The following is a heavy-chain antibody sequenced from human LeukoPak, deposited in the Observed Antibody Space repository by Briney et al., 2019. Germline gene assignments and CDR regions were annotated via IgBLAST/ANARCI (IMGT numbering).Heavy chain of an antibody. D-gene: IGHD2-21*02. J-gene: IGHJ3*02. CDR3: AKDLGPYCGGDCYLTDI. CDR1: GFTFSSYA. V-gene: IGHV3-23*01. CDR2: ISGSGGST. Sequence: GGSMRLSCAASGFTFSSYAMSWVRQAPGKGLEWVSAISGSGGSTYYADSVKGRFTISRDNSKNTLYLQMNSLRAEDTAVYYCAKDLGPYCGGDCYLTDIWGQGTMVTVSS.